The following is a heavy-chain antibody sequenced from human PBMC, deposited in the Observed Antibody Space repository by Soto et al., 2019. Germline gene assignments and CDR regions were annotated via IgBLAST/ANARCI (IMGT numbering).Heavy chain of an antibody. CDR3: ARGPIWFGELILGVCMDV. D-gene: IGHD3-10*01. CDR2: IYSGGST. Sequence: EVQLVESGGGLIQPGGSLRLSCAASGFTVSSNYMSWVRQAPGKGLEWVSVIYSGGSTYYADSVKGRFTISRDNSKNTLYLQMKRLRAEDTAVYYCARGPIWFGELILGVCMDVWGQGTTVTVSS. V-gene: IGHV3-53*01. J-gene: IGHJ6*02. CDR1: GFTVSSNY.